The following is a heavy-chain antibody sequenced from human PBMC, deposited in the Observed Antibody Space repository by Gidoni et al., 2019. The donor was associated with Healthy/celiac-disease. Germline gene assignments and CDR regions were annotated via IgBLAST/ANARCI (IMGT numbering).Heavy chain of an antibody. J-gene: IGHJ3*02. Sequence: QVQLQESGPGLVTPSETLSLTCPVSGGSISSYYWSWIRQPPGKGLEWIGYIYYSGSTNYNPSLKSRVTISVDTSKNQFSLKLSSVTAADTAVYYCARGSSGWRGAFDIWGQGTMVTVSS. D-gene: IGHD6-19*01. CDR1: GGSISSYY. V-gene: IGHV4-59*01. CDR3: ARGSSGWRGAFDI. CDR2: IYYSGST.